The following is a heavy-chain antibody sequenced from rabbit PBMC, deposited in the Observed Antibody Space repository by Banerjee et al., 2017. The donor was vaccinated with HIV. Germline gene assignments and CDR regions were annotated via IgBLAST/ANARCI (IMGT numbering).Heavy chain of an antibody. Sequence: QSLEESGGDLVKPGASLTLTCKASGFTLSSNAMCWVRQAPGKGLEWIACIYTGTVVTYYASWAKGRFTISKTSSTTVDLKMTSLTAADTATYFCARDHGANSGAYSDLWGQGTLVTVS. V-gene: IGHV1S40*01. CDR2: IYTGTVVT. D-gene: IGHD1-1*01. J-gene: IGHJ6*01. CDR1: GFTLSSNA. CDR3: ARDHGANSGAYSDL.